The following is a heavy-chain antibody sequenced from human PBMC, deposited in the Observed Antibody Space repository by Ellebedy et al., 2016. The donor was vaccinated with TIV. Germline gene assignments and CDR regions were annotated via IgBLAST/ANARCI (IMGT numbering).Heavy chain of an antibody. CDR2: IDHSGTT. V-gene: IGHV4-38-2*02. Sequence: SETLSLXCIVSGYSISSGYYWGWIRQPPGKGLEWTGRIDHSGTTYYNPSLKSRVSISVDTSGNQFSLKLSSVTAADTAVYYCARGGGHFVHPGFDPWGQGTLVTVSS. D-gene: IGHD3-3*02. CDR3: ARGGGHFVHPGFDP. J-gene: IGHJ5*02. CDR1: GYSISSGYY.